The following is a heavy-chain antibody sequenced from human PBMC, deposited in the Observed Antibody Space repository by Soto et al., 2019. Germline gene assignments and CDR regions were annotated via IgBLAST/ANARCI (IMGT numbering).Heavy chain of an antibody. CDR1: GFTFSSYG. J-gene: IGHJ4*02. V-gene: IGHV3-23*01. Sequence: EVQLLESGGGSVQPGGSLRLSCAASGFTFSSYGMSWVRQAPGKGLEWVSGISGSGGSTYYADSVKGRFTISRDNSNNTLCLQMNSLRAEDTAVYYCAKRTTDWYNHFDSWGQGTLVTVSS. CDR3: AKRTTDWYNHFDS. CDR2: ISGSGGST. D-gene: IGHD1-1*01.